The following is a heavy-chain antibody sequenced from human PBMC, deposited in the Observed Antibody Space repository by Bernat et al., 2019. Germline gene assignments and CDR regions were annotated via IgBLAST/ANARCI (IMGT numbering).Heavy chain of an antibody. CDR1: GGSFRGYY. D-gene: IGHD4-17*01. J-gene: IGHJ4*02. V-gene: IGHV4-34*01. Sequence: QVQLQQWGAGLLKPSETLSLTCAVYGGSFRGYYRSWIRQPPGKGLGWIGEINHSGSTNYNPSLKSRVTISVDTSKNQFSLKLSSVTAADTAVYYCARTTVTTGGCNYWGQGTLVTVSS. CDR3: ARTTVTTGGCNY. CDR2: INHSGST.